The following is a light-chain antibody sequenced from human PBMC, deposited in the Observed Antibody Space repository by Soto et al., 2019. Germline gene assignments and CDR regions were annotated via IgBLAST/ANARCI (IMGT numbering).Light chain of an antibody. CDR2: VAS. CDR1: QSVSSN. V-gene: IGKV3-15*01. Sequence: EIVMTQSPATLSVSPGERATLSCRASQSVSSNLAWYQQKPGQTPKLLIYVASTRATGIPARCSGSGSGTEFTLTISSLQSEDFAVYYWQQYNGWPLTFGGGTKVEFK. J-gene: IGKJ4*01. CDR3: QQYNGWPLT.